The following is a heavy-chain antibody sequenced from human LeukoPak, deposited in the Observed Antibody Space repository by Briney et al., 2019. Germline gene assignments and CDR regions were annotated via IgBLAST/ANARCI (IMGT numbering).Heavy chain of an antibody. J-gene: IGHJ5*02. Sequence: GGSLRLSCAASGFTFSSYAMHWVRQAPGKGLEWVAVISYDGSNKYYADSVKGRFTISRDNSKNTLYLQMNSLRAEDTAVYYCAKDQPGYQLLPNWFDPWGQGTLVTVSS. D-gene: IGHD2-2*01. CDR3: AKDQPGYQLLPNWFDP. V-gene: IGHV3-30*04. CDR1: GFTFSSYA. CDR2: ISYDGSNK.